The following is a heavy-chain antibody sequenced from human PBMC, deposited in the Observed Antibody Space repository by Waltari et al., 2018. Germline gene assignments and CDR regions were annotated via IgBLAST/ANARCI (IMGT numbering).Heavy chain of an antibody. D-gene: IGHD3-3*01. CDR2: IDPGDADN. V-gene: IGHV5-51*01. J-gene: IGHJ5*02. Sequence: EVQLVQSGAEVKKPGESLKISCKGSGYSITSYWIGWVRQMPGKGLEWMGIIDPGDADNRYSQSLQGEVTISAEKSIRTAYLQWSSLKASDIAMYYCARRDYDFWSGWRVDPWGQGTMVTVAS. CDR1: GYSITSYW. CDR3: ARRDYDFWSGWRVDP.